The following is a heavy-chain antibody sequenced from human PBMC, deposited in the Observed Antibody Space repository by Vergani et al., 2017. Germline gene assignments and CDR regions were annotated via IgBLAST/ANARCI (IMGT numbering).Heavy chain of an antibody. CDR3: ASGRYYSDSTSHFRGRYFDV. CDR1: GDSIISRSYY. Sequence: QMQLQESGPGLVKASETLSLTCTVSGDSIISRSYYWGWIRQPPGKGLEWIGSIYNSENGYSSSSLKSRVTISADTSKNQFSLRLTSVTAAETGVYYCASGRYYSDSTSHFRGRYFDVWGRGTLVTVPS. D-gene: IGHD3-10*01. V-gene: IGHV4-39*01. J-gene: IGHJ2*01. CDR2: IYNSENG.